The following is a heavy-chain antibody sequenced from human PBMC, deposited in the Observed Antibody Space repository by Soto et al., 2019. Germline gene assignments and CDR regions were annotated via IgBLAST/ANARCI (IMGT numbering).Heavy chain of an antibody. CDR1: GFPFSSYS. V-gene: IGHV3-21*01. CDR2: ISSSSSYI. CDR3: AREYYYGSVPSYYYYMDV. J-gene: IGHJ6*03. Sequence: GGSLRFSCAASGFPFSSYSMNWVRQAPGKGLEWVSSISSSSSYIYYADSVKGRFTISRDNAKNSLYLQMNSLRAEDTAVYYCAREYYYGSVPSYYYYMDVWGKGTTVTVSS. D-gene: IGHD3-10*01.